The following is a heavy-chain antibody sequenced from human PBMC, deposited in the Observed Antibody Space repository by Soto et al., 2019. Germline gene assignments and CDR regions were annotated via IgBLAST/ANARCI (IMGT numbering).Heavy chain of an antibody. Sequence: ASVKVSCKASGYTCTIYGISCVLQSPLQWLEWMGCISAYNGNTNYAQKLQGRVTMTTDTSTSTAYMELRSLRSDDTAVYYCAKVTGVIPDYYYGMDVWGQGTTVTVSS. CDR2: ISAYNGNT. V-gene: IGHV1-18*01. CDR3: AKVTGVIPDYYYGMDV. CDR1: GYTCTIYG. D-gene: IGHD7-27*01. J-gene: IGHJ6*02.